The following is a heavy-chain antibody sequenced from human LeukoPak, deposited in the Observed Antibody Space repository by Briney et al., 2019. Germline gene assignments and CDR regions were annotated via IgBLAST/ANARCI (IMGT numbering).Heavy chain of an antibody. V-gene: IGHV1-18*01. J-gene: IGHJ6*02. CDR2: ISAYNGNT. Sequence: WASVKVSCKASGYTFTSYGISWVRQAPGQGLEWMGWISAYNGNTNYAQKLQGRVTMTTDTSTSTAYMELRSLRSDDTAVYYCARDWGYYDSSGYYYLIGLRGYYYGMDVWGQGTTVTVSS. CDR3: ARDWGYYDSSGYYYLIGLRGYYYGMDV. D-gene: IGHD3-22*01. CDR1: GYTFTSYG.